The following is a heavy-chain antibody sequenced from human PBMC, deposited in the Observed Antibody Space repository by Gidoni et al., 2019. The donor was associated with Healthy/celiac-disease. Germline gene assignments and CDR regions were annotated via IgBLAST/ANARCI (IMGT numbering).Heavy chain of an antibody. CDR1: GFTFSNAW. CDR2: IKSKTDGGTT. V-gene: IGHV3-15*07. J-gene: IGHJ6*02. D-gene: IGHD6-19*01. Sequence: EVQLVESGGGLVKPGGSLRLACAASGFTFSNAWMNWVRQAPGKGLEGVGRIKSKTDGGTTDYAAPVKGRFTISRDDSKNTLYLQMNSLKTEDTAVYYCTTTVAGSGYYYYYGMDVWGQGTTVTVSS. CDR3: TTTVAGSGYYYYYGMDV.